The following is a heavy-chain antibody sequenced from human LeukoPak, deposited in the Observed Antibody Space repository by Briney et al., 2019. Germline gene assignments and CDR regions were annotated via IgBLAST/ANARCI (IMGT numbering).Heavy chain of an antibody. J-gene: IGHJ4*02. D-gene: IGHD1-1*01. CDR2: INPSGGST. V-gene: IGHV1-46*01. CDR1: GYTXINYY. Sequence: ASVKVSCKASGYTXINYYIHWVRQAPGQGLEWVGIINPSGGSTTYAQKFQGRVSMTRDTSTSTVYMELSSLESDDTALYYCARHSLPGTTPFDYWGQGTLVTVSS. CDR3: ARHSLPGTTPFDY.